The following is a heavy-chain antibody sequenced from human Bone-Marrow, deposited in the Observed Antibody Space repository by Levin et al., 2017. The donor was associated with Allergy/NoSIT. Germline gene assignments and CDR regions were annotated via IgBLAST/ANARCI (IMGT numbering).Heavy chain of an antibody. CDR1: GGSISSSSYY. Sequence: SETLSLTCTVSGGSISSSSYYWGWIRQPPGKGLEWIGSIYYSGSTYYNPSLKSRVTISVDTSKNQFSLKLSSVTAADTAVYYCARLDSSCYYPTRGGYYYYGMDVWGQGTTVTVSS. CDR2: IYYSGST. J-gene: IGHJ6*02. V-gene: IGHV4-39*01. D-gene: IGHD3-22*01. CDR3: ARLDSSCYYPTRGGYYYYGMDV.